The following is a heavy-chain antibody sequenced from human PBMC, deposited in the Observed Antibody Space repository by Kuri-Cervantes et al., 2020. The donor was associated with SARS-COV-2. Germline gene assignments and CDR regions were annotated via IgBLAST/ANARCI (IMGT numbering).Heavy chain of an antibody. Sequence: ASVKVSCKASGYTFTGYYMHWVRQAPGQGLEWMGWINPNSGGTNYAQKFQGWVTMTEDTSTDTAYMELSSLRSEDTAVYYCATSDGFGSTSLGIFDYWGQGTLVTVSS. V-gene: IGHV1-2*04. J-gene: IGHJ4*02. CDR1: GYTFTGYY. CDR2: INPNSGGT. CDR3: ATSDGFGSTSLGIFDY. D-gene: IGHD2-2*01.